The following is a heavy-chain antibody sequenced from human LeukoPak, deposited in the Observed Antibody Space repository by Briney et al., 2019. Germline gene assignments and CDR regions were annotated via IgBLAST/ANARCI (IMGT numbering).Heavy chain of an antibody. J-gene: IGHJ3*02. Sequence: GGSLRLSCAASGFTVSSNYMSWVRQAPGKGLEWVSGIYSGGSTYYADSVKGRFTISRDNSKNTLYLQMNSLRAEDTAVYYCARRDYDSSGYYSDAFDIWGQGTMVTVSS. D-gene: IGHD3-22*01. CDR1: GFTVSSNY. V-gene: IGHV3-66*01. CDR3: ARRDYDSSGYYSDAFDI. CDR2: IYSGGST.